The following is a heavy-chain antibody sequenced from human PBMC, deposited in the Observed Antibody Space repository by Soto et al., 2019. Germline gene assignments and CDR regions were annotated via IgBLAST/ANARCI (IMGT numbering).Heavy chain of an antibody. D-gene: IGHD3-22*01. CDR2: IKQDGSDK. V-gene: IGHV3-7*01. CDR1: GFTFSTYW. J-gene: IGHJ4*02. Sequence: GVSLRLSCAASGFTFSTYWMSSVRQAPGKGLEWVANIKQDGSDKYYVDSVKGRFTISRDNANNSLYLQMNSLRAEDTAVYYCARGDGYFYDSSGYYGGPVYFDYWGQGTLVTVSS. CDR3: ARGDGYFYDSSGYYGGPVYFDY.